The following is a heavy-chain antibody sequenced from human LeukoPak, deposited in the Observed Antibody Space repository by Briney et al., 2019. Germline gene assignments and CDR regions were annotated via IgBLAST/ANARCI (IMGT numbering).Heavy chain of an antibody. D-gene: IGHD5-12*01. CDR1: GFSFSTYS. CDR2: ISSSSGDI. Sequence: GGSLRLSCAASGFSFSTYSMNWVRQAPGKGPEWVSSISSSSGDIYCADSVKGRFTISRDNAKNSLYLQMNSLRVEDTAVYYCAREEGLDYWGQGTLVTVSS. CDR3: AREEGLDY. V-gene: IGHV3-21*01. J-gene: IGHJ4*02.